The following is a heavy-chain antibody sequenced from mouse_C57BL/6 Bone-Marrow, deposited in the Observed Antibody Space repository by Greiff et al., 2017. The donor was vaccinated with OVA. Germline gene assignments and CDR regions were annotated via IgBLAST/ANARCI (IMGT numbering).Heavy chain of an antibody. J-gene: IGHJ2*01. Sequence: VQLQQSGPELVKPGASVKISCKASGYTFTDYYMNWVKQSHGKSLEWIGDINPNNGGTSYNQKFKGKATLTVDKSSSTAYMELRSLTSEDSAVYYCARRRLGREDYWGQGTTLTVSS. CDR2: INPNNGGT. V-gene: IGHV1-26*01. CDR1: GYTFTDYY. D-gene: IGHD4-1*01. CDR3: ARRRLGREDY.